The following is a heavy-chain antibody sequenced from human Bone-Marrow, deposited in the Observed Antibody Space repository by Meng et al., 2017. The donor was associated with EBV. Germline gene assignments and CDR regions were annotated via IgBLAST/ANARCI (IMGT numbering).Heavy chain of an antibody. J-gene: IGHJ4*02. D-gene: IGHD3-10*01. V-gene: IGHV1-69*06. CDR1: GGTFSSDA. CDR3: ASESGRGYTPDY. CDR2: LIPMLGAP. Sequence: QGQLVASGARVKKPGSSVKASCKASGGTFSSDAISWLRQAPGQGLEWMGGLIPMLGAPNYAQKFQDRVTIIADKSTSIHYMELSSLRSDDTAVYYCASESGRGYTPDYWGRGALVTVSS.